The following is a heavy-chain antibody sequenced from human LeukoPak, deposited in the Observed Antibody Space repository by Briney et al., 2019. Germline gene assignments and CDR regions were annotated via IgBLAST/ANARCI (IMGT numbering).Heavy chain of an antibody. CDR1: GFTFSSYA. J-gene: IGHJ4*02. Sequence: GGSLRLSCAASGFTFSSYAMSWVRQAPGKGLEWVSAISGSGGSTYYADSVKGRFTVSRDNAKNTLYLQMNGLRPEDTAVYYCVRSYRDLTGYYNHFDYWGQGNLVTVSS. CDR2: ISGSGGST. V-gene: IGHV3-23*01. D-gene: IGHD3-9*01. CDR3: VRSYRDLTGYYNHFDY.